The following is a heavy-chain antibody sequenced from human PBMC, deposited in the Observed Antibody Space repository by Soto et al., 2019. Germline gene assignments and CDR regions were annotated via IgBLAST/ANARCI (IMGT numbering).Heavy chain of an antibody. J-gene: IGHJ4*02. CDR2: IYCDDAK. CDR3: AHRPYGYKYDFDY. Sequence: QITLKESGPALVKPTQTLTLTCTFSGFSLTTRGVGVGWIRQPPGKALEWLSLIYCDDAKGYSPSLKNRLTITKDTSKNQVVLTMTNVDPVDTATYYCAHRPYGYKYDFDYWGQGTLVTVSA. CDR1: GFSLTTRGVG. V-gene: IGHV2-5*02. D-gene: IGHD5-18*01.